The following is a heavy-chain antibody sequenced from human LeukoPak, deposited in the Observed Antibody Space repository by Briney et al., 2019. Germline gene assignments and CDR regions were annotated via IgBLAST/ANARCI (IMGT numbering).Heavy chain of an antibody. Sequence: ASAKVSCKASGYTFTGYYMHWVRQAPGQGLEWMGWINPYSGGTNYAQKFQGRVTMTRDTSISTAYMELSRLRSDDTAVYYCARATAAAGTGSFDYWGQGTLVTVSS. CDR3: ARATAAAGTGSFDY. CDR1: GYTFTGYY. D-gene: IGHD6-13*01. CDR2: INPYSGGT. J-gene: IGHJ4*02. V-gene: IGHV1-2*02.